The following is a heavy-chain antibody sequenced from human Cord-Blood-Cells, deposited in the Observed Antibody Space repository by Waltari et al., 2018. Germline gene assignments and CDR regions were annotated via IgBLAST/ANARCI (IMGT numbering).Heavy chain of an antibody. V-gene: IGHV4-59*08. J-gene: IGHJ4*02. CDR2: IYYSGST. CDR3: ARHRMSSSSLGY. CDR1: GGSISSYY. D-gene: IGHD6-6*01. Sequence: QVQLQESGPGLVKPSETLSLTCTVSGGSISSYYWSWIRKPPGKGLEWIGYIYYSGSTNYHPSLKSRDTISVDTSKNQFSLKLSSVTAADTAVYYCARHRMSSSSLGYWGQGTLVTVSS.